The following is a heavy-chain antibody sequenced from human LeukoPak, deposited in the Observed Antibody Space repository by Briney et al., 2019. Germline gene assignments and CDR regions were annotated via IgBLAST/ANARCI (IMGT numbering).Heavy chain of an antibody. Sequence: GGSLRLSCAASGFTFSSYAMHWVRQAPGKGLEWVAVISYDESNKYYADSVKGRFTISRDNSKNTLYLQMNSLRAEDTAVYYCARDHTGLYSYGYTFDYWGQGTLVTVSS. V-gene: IGHV3-30-3*01. CDR2: ISYDESNK. CDR1: GFTFSSYA. D-gene: IGHD5-18*01. J-gene: IGHJ4*02. CDR3: ARDHTGLYSYGYTFDY.